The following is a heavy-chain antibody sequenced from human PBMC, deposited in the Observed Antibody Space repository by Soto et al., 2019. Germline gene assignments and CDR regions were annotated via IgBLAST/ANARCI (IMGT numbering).Heavy chain of an antibody. Sequence: EVHLLESGGGLVQPGGSLRLSCAASGFTFSSHAMSWVRQPPGKGLEWVSVVSGSAGRTYYADSVKGRFTISRDNSKNTLYLQMISLRVEDTAIYYCAKEGGMAGTDTRGDFDYWGQGTLVTVSS. CDR3: AKEGGMAGTDTRGDFDY. V-gene: IGHV3-23*01. CDR2: VSGSAGRT. J-gene: IGHJ4*02. CDR1: GFTFSSHA. D-gene: IGHD6-13*01.